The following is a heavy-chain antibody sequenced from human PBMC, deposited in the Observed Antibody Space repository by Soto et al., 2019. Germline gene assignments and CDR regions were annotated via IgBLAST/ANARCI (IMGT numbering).Heavy chain of an antibody. V-gene: IGHV1-69*13. D-gene: IGHD2-2*01. CDR1: GGTFSSYA. J-gene: IGHJ6*02. Sequence: GASAKVSCKASGGTFSSYAISWVRQAPGQGLEWMGGIIPIFGTANYAQKFQGRVTITADESTSTAYMELSSLRSEDTAVYYCARPDGRYCSSTSCYAPKYLYGMDVWGQGTTVTVSS. CDR3: ARPDGRYCSSTSCYAPKYLYGMDV. CDR2: IIPIFGTA.